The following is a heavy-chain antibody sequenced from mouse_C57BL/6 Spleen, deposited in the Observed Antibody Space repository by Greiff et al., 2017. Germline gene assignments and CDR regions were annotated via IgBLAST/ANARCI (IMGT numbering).Heavy chain of an antibody. V-gene: IGHV1-82*01. Sequence: VQVVESGPELVKPGASVKISCKASGYAFSSSWMNWVKQRPGKGLEWIGRIYPGDGDTNYNGKFKGKATLTADKSSSTAYMQLSSLTSEDSAVYFCAQNGYDGVDYWGQGTTLTVSS. CDR1: GYAFSSSW. CDR3: AQNGYDGVDY. J-gene: IGHJ2*01. D-gene: IGHD2-2*01. CDR2: IYPGDGDT.